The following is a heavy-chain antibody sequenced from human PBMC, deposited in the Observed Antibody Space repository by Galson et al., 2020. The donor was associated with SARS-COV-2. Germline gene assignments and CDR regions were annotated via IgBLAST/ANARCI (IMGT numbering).Heavy chain of an antibody. Sequence: GGSLRLSCAASGFTFSSYDMNWVRQAQGEGLEWVSAISGSGDTTHYAGSVKGRFTISRDNSKNTLYMQMNSVRAEDTAVYYCAKRLYSSSQSETRGMDVWGQGATVTVSS. CDR1: GFTFSSYD. CDR2: ISGSGDTT. CDR3: AKRLYSSSQSETRGMDV. V-gene: IGHV3-23*01. D-gene: IGHD6-13*01. J-gene: IGHJ6*02.